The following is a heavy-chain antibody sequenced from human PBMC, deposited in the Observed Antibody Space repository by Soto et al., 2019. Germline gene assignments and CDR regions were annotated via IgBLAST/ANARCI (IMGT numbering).Heavy chain of an antibody. CDR3: ARDASSSCYQYFYYGMDV. D-gene: IGHD6-13*01. CDR1: GFTFSSYS. J-gene: IGHJ6*02. Sequence: PEGSLRLSCAASGFTFSSYSMNWVRQAPGQGLEWVSSISSSSSYIYYADSVKGRFTISRDNAKNSLYLQMISLRAEDTAVYYCARDASSSCYQYFYYGMDVWGQGTTVTVSS. V-gene: IGHV3-21*01. CDR2: ISSSSSYI.